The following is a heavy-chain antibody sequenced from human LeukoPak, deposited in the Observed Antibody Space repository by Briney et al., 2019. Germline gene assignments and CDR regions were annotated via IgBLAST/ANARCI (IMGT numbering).Heavy chain of an antibody. D-gene: IGHD3-10*01. J-gene: IGHJ6*02. CDR2: ISYDGSNK. CDR3: AEELPYYYGSGSYPSYYYGMDV. V-gene: IGHV3-30*18. Sequence: GGSLRLSCAASGFTFSSYGMHWVRQAPGKGLEWVAVISYDGSNKYYADSVKGRFTISRDNSKNTLYLQMNSLRAEDTAVYYCAEELPYYYGSGSYPSYYYGMDVWGQGTTVTVSS. CDR1: GFTFSSYG.